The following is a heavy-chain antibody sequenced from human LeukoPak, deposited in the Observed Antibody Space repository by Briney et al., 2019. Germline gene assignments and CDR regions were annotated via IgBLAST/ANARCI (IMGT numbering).Heavy chain of an antibody. CDR1: GFTFSSYG. V-gene: IGHV3-30*02. J-gene: IGHJ4*02. CDR3: AKDTHIGYGDPSALYDY. CDR2: IRYDGSNK. D-gene: IGHD4-17*01. Sequence: GGSLRLSCAASGFTFSSYGMHWVRQAPGKGLEWVAFIRYDGSNKYYADSVKGRFTISRDNSKNTLYLQMNSLRAEDTAVYYCAKDTHIGYGDPSALYDYWGQGTLVTVSS.